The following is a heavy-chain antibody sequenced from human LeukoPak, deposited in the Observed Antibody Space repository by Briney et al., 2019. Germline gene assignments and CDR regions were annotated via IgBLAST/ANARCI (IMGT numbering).Heavy chain of an antibody. Sequence: GGSLRLSCSASGFTFSSYSMSWVRQAPGKGLEWVANVNQDGSEKFYVDSVKGRLTISRDNAKDSLFLQMNSLRADVTAVYYCAGGAAAGLYYYYMDVWGKGTTVTVSS. CDR1: GFTFSSYS. J-gene: IGHJ6*03. CDR2: VNQDGSEK. CDR3: AGGAAAGLYYYYMDV. V-gene: IGHV3-7*01. D-gene: IGHD6-13*01.